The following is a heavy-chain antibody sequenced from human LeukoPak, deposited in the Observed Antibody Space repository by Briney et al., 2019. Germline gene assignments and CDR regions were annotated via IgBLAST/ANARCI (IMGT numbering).Heavy chain of an antibody. D-gene: IGHD2-2*01. CDR2: ISSSSSTI. CDR1: GFTFSSYS. CDR3: ARAYRPRGGDIVVVPAAKDAFDI. Sequence: QTGGSLRLSCAASGFTFSSYSMNWVRQAPGKGLEWVSYISSSSSTIYYADSVKGRFTISRDNAKNSLYLQMNSLRAEDTAVYYCARAYRPRGGDIVVVPAAKDAFDIWGQGTMVTVSS. V-gene: IGHV3-48*01. J-gene: IGHJ3*02.